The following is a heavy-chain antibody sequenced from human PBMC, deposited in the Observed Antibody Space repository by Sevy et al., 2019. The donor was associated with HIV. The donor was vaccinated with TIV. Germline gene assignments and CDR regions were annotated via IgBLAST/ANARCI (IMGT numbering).Heavy chain of an antibody. CDR3: ARLRYCSSTSCYTYYGADAFDI. CDR2: INSDGSST. J-gene: IGHJ3*02. Sequence: GSLRLSCAASGFNFSTYWMHWVRQAPGKGLVWVSRINSDGSSTSYADSVKGRFTISRDKAKNTLYLQMNSLRAEETAVYYCARLRYCSSTSCYTYYGADAFDIWGQGTMVTVSS. V-gene: IGHV3-74*01. D-gene: IGHD2-2*02. CDR1: GFNFSTYW.